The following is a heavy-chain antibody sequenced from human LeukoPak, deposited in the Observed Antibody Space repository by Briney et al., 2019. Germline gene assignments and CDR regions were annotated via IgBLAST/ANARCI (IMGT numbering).Heavy chain of an antibody. Sequence: ASVKVSCKASGYTFTGYYMHWVRQAPGQGLEWMGWINPNSGGTNYAQKFQGRVTMTRDTSISTAYMELSRLRSDDTAAYYCARGPALTYYYDSSGYGPGDYWGQGTLVTVSS. CDR3: ARGPALTYYYDSSGYGPGDY. D-gene: IGHD3-22*01. CDR2: INPNSGGT. J-gene: IGHJ4*02. V-gene: IGHV1-2*02. CDR1: GYTFTGYY.